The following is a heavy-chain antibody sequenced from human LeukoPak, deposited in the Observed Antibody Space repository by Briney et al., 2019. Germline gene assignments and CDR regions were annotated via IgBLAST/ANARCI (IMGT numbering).Heavy chain of an antibody. CDR3: ARGISTTGHDY. CDR2: VYHSGST. Sequence: SETLSLTCAVSGYSISSGYYWGWIRQPPGKGLEWIGSVYHSGSTYYIPSLKSRVTISVDTSKNQFSLKVTSVTAADTAVYYCARGISTTGHDYWGQGTLVTVSS. V-gene: IGHV4-38-2*01. D-gene: IGHD2/OR15-2a*01. CDR1: GYSISSGYY. J-gene: IGHJ4*02.